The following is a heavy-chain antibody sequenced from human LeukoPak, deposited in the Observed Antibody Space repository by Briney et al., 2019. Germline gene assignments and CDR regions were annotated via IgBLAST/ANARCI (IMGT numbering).Heavy chain of an antibody. CDR3: ARDKRFDFWSPPAGYMDV. CDR2: IYHSGST. J-gene: IGHJ6*03. CDR1: GGSISSGGYS. Sequence: PSQTLSLTCAVSGGSISSGGYSWSWIRQPPGKGLEWIGYIYHSGSTYYNPSLKSRVTMSVDTSKNQFSLKLSSVTAADTAVYYCARDKRFDFWSPPAGYMDVWGKGTTVTVSS. V-gene: IGHV4-30-2*01. D-gene: IGHD3-3*01.